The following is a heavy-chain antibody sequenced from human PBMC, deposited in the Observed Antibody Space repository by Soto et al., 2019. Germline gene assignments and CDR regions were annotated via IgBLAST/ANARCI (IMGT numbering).Heavy chain of an antibody. V-gene: IGHV1-46*01. CDR3: ARDRGWFGELVDYYYYGMDV. CDR1: GYTFTSYY. J-gene: IGHJ6*02. Sequence: ASVKVSCKASGYTFTSYYMHWVRQAPGQGLEWMGIINPSGGSTSYAQKFQGRVTMTRDTSTSTVYMELSSLRSEDTAVYYCARDRGWFGELVDYYYYGMDVWGQGTTVTVSS. CDR2: INPSGGST. D-gene: IGHD3-10*01.